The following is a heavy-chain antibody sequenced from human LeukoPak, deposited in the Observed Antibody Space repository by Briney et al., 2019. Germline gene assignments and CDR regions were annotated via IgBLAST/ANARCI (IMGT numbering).Heavy chain of an antibody. D-gene: IGHD1-26*01. J-gene: IGHJ4*02. CDR1: GFTVSSNY. CDR2: IYSGGST. V-gene: IGHV3-53*01. CDR3: ARGDSGSYYNDY. Sequence: GGSLRLSCAASGFTVSSNYMSWVRQAPGKGLEWVSVIYSGGSTYYADSVKGRFTISRDNSKNTLYLQMNSLRAEDTAVYYCARGDSGSYYNDYWGQGTLVTVSS.